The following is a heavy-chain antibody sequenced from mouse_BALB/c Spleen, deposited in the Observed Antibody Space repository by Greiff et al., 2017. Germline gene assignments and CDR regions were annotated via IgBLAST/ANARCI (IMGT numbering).Heavy chain of an antibody. CDR3: ARVYDYDGFAY. CDR1: GFSLTSYG. D-gene: IGHD2-4*01. J-gene: IGHJ3*01. V-gene: IGHV2-9*02. CDR2: IWAGGST. Sequence: VKLMESGPGLVAPSQSLSITCTVSGFSLTSYGVHWVRQPPGKGLEWLGVIWAGGSTNYNSALMSRLSISKDNSKSQVFLKMNSLQTDDTAMYYCARVYDYDGFAYWGQGTLVTVSA.